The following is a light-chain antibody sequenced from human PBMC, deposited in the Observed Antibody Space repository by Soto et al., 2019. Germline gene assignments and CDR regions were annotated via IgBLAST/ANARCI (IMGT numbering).Light chain of an antibody. Sequence: DVQMTQSPSSLSASVGDSVTITCRASQDINSWLAWYQQKPRNAPKSLIYAASSLQTGVPSRFSGSASGTDFTVTISNLEPEDSATYYCQQYNIYPLTFGGGTKVEIK. CDR1: QDINSW. CDR2: AAS. V-gene: IGKV1D-16*01. J-gene: IGKJ4*01. CDR3: QQYNIYPLT.